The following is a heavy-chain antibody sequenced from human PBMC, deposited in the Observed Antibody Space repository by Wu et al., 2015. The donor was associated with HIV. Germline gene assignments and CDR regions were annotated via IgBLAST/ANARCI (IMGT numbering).Heavy chain of an antibody. V-gene: IGHV1-18*01. CDR3: ARGIVVPWVLGDVNYYYYMDV. Sequence: QVQLVQSGAEVKKPGASVKVSCKASGYTFTSYGISWVRQAPGQGLEWMGWISAYNGNTNYAQKLQGRVTMTTDTSTSTAYMELRSLRSDDTAVYYCARGIVVPWVLGDVNYYYYMDVWGKGTTVTVSS. J-gene: IGHJ6*03. D-gene: IGHD2-2*01. CDR1: GYTFTSYG. CDR2: ISAYNGNT.